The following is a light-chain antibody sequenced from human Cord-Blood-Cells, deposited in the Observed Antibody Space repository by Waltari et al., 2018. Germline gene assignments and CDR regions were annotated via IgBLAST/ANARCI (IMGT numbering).Light chain of an antibody. CDR2: AAS. CDR3: QQSYSTPLT. Sequence: DIQITQSPSSLSASVGDRVTITFRASQSISSYLNWYQQKPGKAPKLLIYAASSLESGVPSRFSGSGSVTDFTLTISSLQPEDFATYYCQQSYSTPLTFGGGTKVEIK. CDR1: QSISSY. J-gene: IGKJ4*01. V-gene: IGKV1-39*01.